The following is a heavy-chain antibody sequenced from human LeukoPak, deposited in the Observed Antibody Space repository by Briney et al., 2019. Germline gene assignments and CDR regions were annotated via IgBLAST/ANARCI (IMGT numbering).Heavy chain of an antibody. CDR3: ARGQRGRGGWLMGY. Sequence: SETLSLTCTLSNGSINSFTHYWAWVRQPPGKRLEWIVNVYYTGSTSYSPSLKSRLTISVDTSENQFSLKLSSVTAADTAVYYCARGQRGRGGWLMGYWGQGTLVTVSS. CDR2: VYYTGST. V-gene: IGHV4-39*07. D-gene: IGHD3-10*01. J-gene: IGHJ4*02. CDR1: NGSINSFTHY.